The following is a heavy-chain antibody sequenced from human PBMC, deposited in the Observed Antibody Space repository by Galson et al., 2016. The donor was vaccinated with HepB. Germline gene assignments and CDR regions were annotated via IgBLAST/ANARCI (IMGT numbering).Heavy chain of an antibody. Sequence: SLRLSCAASGFTFSAYSMNWVRQAPGEGLEWVSTLSSSSTYIHYAESVKGRFTISRDDAKNSLYLQMNSLRAEDTALYYCARDLRYGMDVWGKGTTVIVSS. CDR2: LSSSSTYI. CDR1: GFTFSAYS. J-gene: IGHJ6*04. CDR3: ARDLRYGMDV. V-gene: IGHV3-21*01.